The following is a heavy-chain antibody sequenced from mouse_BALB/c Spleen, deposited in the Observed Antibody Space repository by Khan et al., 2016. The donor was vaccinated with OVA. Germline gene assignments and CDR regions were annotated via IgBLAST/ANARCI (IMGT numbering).Heavy chain of an antibody. Sequence: EVKLLESGPGLVKPSQSLSLSCTVTGYSFTSDYAWNWIRQFPGNKLEWMGYISYSGRTSYNQSLKSRISITRDTSKNQFFLQLNSVTTEDTATYDCARSVTITTVVATGFDYWGQGTTLTVSS. J-gene: IGHJ2*01. D-gene: IGHD1-1*01. CDR2: ISYSGRT. V-gene: IGHV3-2*02. CDR1: GYSFTSDYA. CDR3: ARSVTITTVVATGFDY.